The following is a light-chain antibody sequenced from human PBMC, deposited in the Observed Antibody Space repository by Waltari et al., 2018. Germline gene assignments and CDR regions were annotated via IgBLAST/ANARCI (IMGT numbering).Light chain of an antibody. J-gene: IGKJ2*01. CDR1: QDISNY. Sequence: DIQMTQSTSSLSASVGDRVTITCQATQDISNYLNWHQQKPGKAPKLLIQDASNLETGVPSRFSGSGSGTDFTFTISSLQPEDVATYFCQQYENLPYTFGQGTKLEIK. V-gene: IGKV1-33*01. CDR3: QQYENLPYT. CDR2: DAS.